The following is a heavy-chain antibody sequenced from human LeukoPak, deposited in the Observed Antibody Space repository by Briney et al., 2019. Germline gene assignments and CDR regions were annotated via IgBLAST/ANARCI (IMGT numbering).Heavy chain of an antibody. V-gene: IGHV3-11*04. CDR1: GFTFCDYY. CDR3: ARDSYSSMPDY. D-gene: IGHD5-18*01. J-gene: IGHJ4*02. CDR2: ISSSGSTI. Sequence: PGGSLRLSCAASGFTFCDYYMSWIRQAPGKGLEGVSYISSSGSTIYYADSVKGRFTISRDNAKNSLYLQMNSLRAEDTAVYYCARDSYSSMPDYWGQGTLVTVSS.